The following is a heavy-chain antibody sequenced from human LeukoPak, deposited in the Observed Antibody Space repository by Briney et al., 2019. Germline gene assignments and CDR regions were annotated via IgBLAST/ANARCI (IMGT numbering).Heavy chain of an antibody. D-gene: IGHD3-22*01. V-gene: IGHV3-33*01. Sequence: SGGSLRLSCAASGFTFRNHGMHWVRQAPGKGLEWVAVIWYDGSNRYYADSAKGRFTISRDNSKDMLYLQMNSLRAEDTAVYYCARDPRLAYYYDSSGRYESNWFDPWGQGTLVTVSS. J-gene: IGHJ5*02. CDR3: ARDPRLAYYYDSSGRYESNWFDP. CDR1: GFTFRNHG. CDR2: IWYDGSNR.